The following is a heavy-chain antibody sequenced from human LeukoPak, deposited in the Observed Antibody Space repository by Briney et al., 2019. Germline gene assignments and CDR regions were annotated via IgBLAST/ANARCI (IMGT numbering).Heavy chain of an antibody. Sequence: SETLYLTCAVSGYSISSGYYWGWIRQPPGKGLEWIGSIYHSGSTYYNPSLKSRVTISVDTSKNQFSLKLSSVTAADTAVYYCARQSVVAARPFDYWGEGTLVTVSS. D-gene: IGHD6-6*01. CDR2: IYHSGST. CDR1: GYSISSGYY. CDR3: ARQSVVAARPFDY. V-gene: IGHV4-38-2*01. J-gene: IGHJ4*02.